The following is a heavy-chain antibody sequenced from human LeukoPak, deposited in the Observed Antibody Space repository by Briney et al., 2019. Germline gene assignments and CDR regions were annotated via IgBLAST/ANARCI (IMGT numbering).Heavy chain of an antibody. CDR3: ARALEDFWSGYGAFDI. CDR2: IYTSGST. J-gene: IGHJ3*02. V-gene: IGHV4-4*07. CDR1: GGSISSYY. Sequence: PSETLSLTCTVSGGSISSYYWSWIRQPAGKGLEWIGRIYTSGSTNYNPSLKSRVTMSVDTSKNQFSLKLSSVTAADTAVYYCARALEDFWSGYGAFDIWGQGTMVTVSS. D-gene: IGHD3-3*01.